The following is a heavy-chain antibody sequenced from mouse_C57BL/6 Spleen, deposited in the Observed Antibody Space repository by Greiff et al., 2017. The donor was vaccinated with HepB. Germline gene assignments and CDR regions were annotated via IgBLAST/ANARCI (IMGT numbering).Heavy chain of an antibody. J-gene: IGHJ2*01. CDR1: GYTFTSYW. D-gene: IGHD2-2*01. CDR2: IHPNSGST. V-gene: IGHV1-64*01. Sequence: VQLQQPGAELVKPGASVKLSCKASGYTFTSYWMHWVKQRPGQGLEWIGMIHPNSGSTNYNEKFKSKATLTVDKSSSTAYMQLSSLTSEDSAVYYCARRKVTRGGGYYFDDWGQGTTLTVSS. CDR3: ARRKVTRGGGYYFDD.